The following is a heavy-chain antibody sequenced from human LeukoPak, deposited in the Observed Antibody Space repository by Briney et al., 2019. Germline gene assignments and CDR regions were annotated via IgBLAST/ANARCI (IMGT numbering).Heavy chain of an antibody. CDR3: ARDHVVDGLVFDY. D-gene: IGHD2-15*01. J-gene: IGHJ4*02. CDR2: INQGGSEK. Sequence: PGGSLRLSCAASGFTFSSHWMSWVRQAPGKGLEWVANINQGGSEKNYVDSVKGRFTISRDNAKNSLYLQMNSLRAEDTAIYYCARDHVVDGLVFDYWGQGTLVTVSS. CDR1: GFTFSSHW. V-gene: IGHV3-7*01.